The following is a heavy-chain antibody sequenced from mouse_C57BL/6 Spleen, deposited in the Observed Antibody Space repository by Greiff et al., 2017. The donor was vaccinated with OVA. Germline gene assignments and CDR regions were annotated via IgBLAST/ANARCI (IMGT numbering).Heavy chain of an antibody. CDR3: TREGPRYDSLYYYAVDY. Sequence: EVHLVESGEGLVKPGGSLKLSCAASGFTFSSYAMSWVRQTPEKRLEWFAYISSGGDYTYYADTVKGRCTISRDNARNTLYLQMSSLTSEDAAMYYYTREGPRYDSLYYYAVDYWGQGTSVTVSS. CDR1: GFTFSSYA. D-gene: IGHD2-12*01. J-gene: IGHJ4*01. CDR2: ISSGGDYT. V-gene: IGHV5-9-1*02.